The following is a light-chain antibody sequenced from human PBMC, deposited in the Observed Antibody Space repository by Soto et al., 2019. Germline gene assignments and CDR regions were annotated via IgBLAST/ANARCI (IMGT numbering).Light chain of an antibody. CDR3: QQYGTSPT. Sequence: EIVLTQSPGTLSLSPGDRATLSCWASESVSSGYLAWYQQKPGQAPRLLISGTSSRATGIPDRFSGSGSRTDFTLPISRLEPEDFAVYYCQQYGTSPTFGGGTKVEIK. CDR1: ESVSSGY. V-gene: IGKV3-20*01. J-gene: IGKJ4*01. CDR2: GTS.